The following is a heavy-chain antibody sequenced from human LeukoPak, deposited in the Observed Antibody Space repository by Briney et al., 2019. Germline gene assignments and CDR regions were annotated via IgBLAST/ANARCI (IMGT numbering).Heavy chain of an antibody. D-gene: IGHD2-15*01. CDR1: GFTLSNYW. Sequence: GGSLRLSCAASGFTLSNYWMSWVRQAPGKGLEWVSSISSSSSYIYYADSVKGRFTISRDNAKNSLYLQMNSLRAEDTAVYYCARNDGDFCSGGSCYVRWFDPWGQGTLVTVSS. V-gene: IGHV3-21*01. J-gene: IGHJ5*02. CDR3: ARNDGDFCSGGSCYVRWFDP. CDR2: ISSSSSYI.